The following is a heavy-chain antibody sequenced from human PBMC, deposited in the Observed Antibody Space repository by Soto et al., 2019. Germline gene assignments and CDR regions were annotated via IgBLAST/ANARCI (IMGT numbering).Heavy chain of an antibody. CDR1: GYCISSSNW. J-gene: IGHJ4*02. V-gene: IGHV4-28*01. CDR3: ARREIQGPIDY. Sequence: SETLALTCAVSGYCISSSNWWGWIRQPPGKGLEWIGYIYYSGTTYYNPSLKSRVTMSVDTSKNQFSLKLTSVTAVDTAVYYCARREIQGPIDYWGQGTLVTVSS. CDR2: IYYSGTT. D-gene: IGHD1-26*01.